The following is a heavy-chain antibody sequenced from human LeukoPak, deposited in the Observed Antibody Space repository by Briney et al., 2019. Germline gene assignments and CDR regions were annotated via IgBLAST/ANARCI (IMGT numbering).Heavy chain of an antibody. J-gene: IGHJ4*02. CDR3: VRGGYGSIDY. V-gene: IGHV3-74*01. CDR1: GFIFSSLW. D-gene: IGHD4-17*01. Sequence: PGGSLSLSCEASGFIFSSLWMHWVRQAPGKGLVWVSYINGDGSTTSYADSVQGRFTISRDNAKNTLYLQLNSLRAEDTAVYYCVRGGYGSIDYWGQGTLVTVSS. CDR2: INGDGSTT.